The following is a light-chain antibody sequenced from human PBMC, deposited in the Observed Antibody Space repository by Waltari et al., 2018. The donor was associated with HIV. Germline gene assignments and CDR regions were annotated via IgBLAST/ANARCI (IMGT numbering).Light chain of an antibody. CDR1: SDDIGASKF. J-gene: IGLJ3*02. Sequence: QSALTQPRSVSGSPGQSVTFSCTGTSDDIGASKFVSWYQQHPGKAPKLILYEFIRRPSGVPDRFSGSKSGNTASLTFSGLQGEDEADYYCSAYTGNSWVVGGGTILTVL. CDR2: EFI. CDR3: SAYTGNSWV. V-gene: IGLV2-11*01.